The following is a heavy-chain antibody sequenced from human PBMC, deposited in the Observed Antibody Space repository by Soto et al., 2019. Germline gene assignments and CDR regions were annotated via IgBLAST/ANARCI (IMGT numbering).Heavy chain of an antibody. Sequence: ASVKVSCKASGYTFTGYYMHWVRQAPGQGLEWMGWINPNSGGTNYAQKFQGWVTMTRDTSISTAYMELSRLRSDDTAVYYCASGLGYCSSTSCVDAFDIWGQGTMVTVS. J-gene: IGHJ3*02. CDR3: ASGLGYCSSTSCVDAFDI. CDR2: INPNSGGT. V-gene: IGHV1-2*04. CDR1: GYTFTGYY. D-gene: IGHD2-2*01.